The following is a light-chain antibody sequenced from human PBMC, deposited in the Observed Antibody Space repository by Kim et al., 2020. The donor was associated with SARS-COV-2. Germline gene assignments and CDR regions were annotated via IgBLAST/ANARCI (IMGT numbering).Light chain of an antibody. CDR1: QRISSW. Sequence: ASLGDSVTLTFRARQRISSWLAWYQQKPEKDPKLLIYVASNLESGVPSRFSASGSGTDFTLTITSLQPDDFATYYCQQYKTYPLTFGQGTKLEI. CDR3: QQYKTYPLT. CDR2: VAS. J-gene: IGKJ2*01. V-gene: IGKV1-5*01.